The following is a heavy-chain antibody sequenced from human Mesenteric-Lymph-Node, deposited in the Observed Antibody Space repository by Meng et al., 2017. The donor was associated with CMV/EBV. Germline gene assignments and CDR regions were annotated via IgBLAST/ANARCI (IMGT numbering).Heavy chain of an antibody. Sequence: GSLRLSCAVYGGSFSDYPCTWIRQSPGKGLEWIGESTHSGTTNYNPSLKSRVTISVDTSKNQFSLKLSSVTAADTAVYYCARDRKYFRTTVTTPDYYYGMDVWGQGTTVTVSS. D-gene: IGHD4-17*01. CDR2: STHSGTT. V-gene: IGHV4-34*01. CDR3: ARDRKYFRTTVTTPDYYYGMDV. CDR1: GGSFSDYP. J-gene: IGHJ6*02.